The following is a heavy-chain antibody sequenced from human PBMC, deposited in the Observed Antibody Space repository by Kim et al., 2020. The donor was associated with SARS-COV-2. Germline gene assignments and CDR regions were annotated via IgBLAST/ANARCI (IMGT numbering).Heavy chain of an antibody. CDR2: INSDGSST. CDR3: ARSLPQQLVGGGWFDH. D-gene: IGHD6-13*01. Sequence: GGSLRLSCAASGFTFSSYWMHWVRQAPGKGLVWVSSINSDGSSTRYADSVKGRFTISRDNAKNTLYLQMNSLRAEDTAVYYCARSLPQQLVGGGWFDHWRQGTLVTVSP. CDR1: GFTFSSYW. V-gene: IGHV3-74*01. J-gene: IGHJ5*02.